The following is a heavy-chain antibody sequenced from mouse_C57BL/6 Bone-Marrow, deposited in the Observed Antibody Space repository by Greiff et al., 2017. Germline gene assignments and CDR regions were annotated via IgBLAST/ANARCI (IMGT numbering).Heavy chain of an antibody. Sequence: EVQVVESGEGLVKPGGSLKLSCAASGFTFSSYAMSWVRQTPEKRLEWVAYISSGGDYIYYADTVKGRFTISRDNARNTLYLQMSSLKSEDTAMYYCTSFYYYGSSFYAMDYWGQGTSVTVSS. D-gene: IGHD1-1*01. CDR3: TSFYYYGSSFYAMDY. V-gene: IGHV5-9-1*02. CDR1: GFTFSSYA. J-gene: IGHJ4*01. CDR2: ISSGGDYI.